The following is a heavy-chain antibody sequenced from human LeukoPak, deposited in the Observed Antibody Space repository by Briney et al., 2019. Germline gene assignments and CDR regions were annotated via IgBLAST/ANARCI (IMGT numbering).Heavy chain of an antibody. CDR1: GYTFTSYG. Sequence: AASVKVSCKASGYTFTSYGISWVRQAPGQGLEWMGWISAYNGNTNYAQKLQGRVTMTTDTSTSTAYMELRSLRSDDTAVYYCARVSGSYWGGYYFDYWGQGTLVTVSS. CDR3: ARVSGSYWGGYYFDY. V-gene: IGHV1-18*01. CDR2: ISAYNGNT. J-gene: IGHJ4*02. D-gene: IGHD1-26*01.